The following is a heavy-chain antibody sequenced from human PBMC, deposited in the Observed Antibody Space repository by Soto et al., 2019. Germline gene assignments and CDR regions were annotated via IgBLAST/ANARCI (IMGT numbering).Heavy chain of an antibody. Sequence: SETLSLTCTVSGDSISTYYLSWIRQAPGKGLQWIGYTFYSGGTAYNPSLKSRVTISLDMSKKQISLNLSSVTTADTATYFCARLQLVHKVIDYWGQGTLVTVSS. J-gene: IGHJ4*02. CDR1: GDSISTYY. CDR2: TFYSGGT. D-gene: IGHD1-1*01. CDR3: ARLQLVHKVIDY. V-gene: IGHV4-59*01.